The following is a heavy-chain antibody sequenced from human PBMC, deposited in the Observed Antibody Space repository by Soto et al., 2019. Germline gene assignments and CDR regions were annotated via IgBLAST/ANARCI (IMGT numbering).Heavy chain of an antibody. V-gene: IGHV5-10-1*01. CDR3: ASTRHYYDSNGYSPDY. J-gene: IGHJ4*02. CDR1: GYSFTSYW. CDR2: IDPSDSYT. D-gene: IGHD3-22*01. Sequence: PGESLKISCKGSGYSFTSYWISWVRQMPGKGLEWMGRIDPSDSYTNYSPSFQGHVTISADKSISTAYLQWSSLKASDTAMYYCASTRHYYDSNGYSPDYWGQGTLVTVSS.